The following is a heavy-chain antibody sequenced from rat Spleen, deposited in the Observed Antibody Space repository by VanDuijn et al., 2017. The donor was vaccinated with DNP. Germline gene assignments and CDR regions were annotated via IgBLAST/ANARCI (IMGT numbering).Heavy chain of an antibody. J-gene: IGHJ2*01. D-gene: IGHD5-1*01. Sequence: EVQLVESGGGLVQPGKSLKLSCAASGFSFNKYGMAWVRQTPTKGLEWVASIHTGGSTTYYPDSVRGRFTISRENAKNTLYLQMSSLRSEDTATYYCTRENWVLDYWGQGVMVTVSS. CDR1: GFSFNKYG. CDR3: TRENWVLDY. CDR2: IHTGGSTT. V-gene: IGHV5S13*01.